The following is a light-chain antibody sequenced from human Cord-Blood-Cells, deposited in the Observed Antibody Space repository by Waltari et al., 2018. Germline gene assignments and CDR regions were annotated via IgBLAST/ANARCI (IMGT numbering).Light chain of an antibody. V-gene: IGKV1-5*01. CDR1: QSISSW. Sequence: DIQMTQSPSTLSASVGDRVTITCRASQSISSWLAWYQQKPGKAPKLLIYDASSLVSGVPSRFSGSGSGTEFTLTISSLQPDDFATYYCQQYNSYPLTFGGGIKVEIK. J-gene: IGKJ4*01. CDR3: QQYNSYPLT. CDR2: DAS.